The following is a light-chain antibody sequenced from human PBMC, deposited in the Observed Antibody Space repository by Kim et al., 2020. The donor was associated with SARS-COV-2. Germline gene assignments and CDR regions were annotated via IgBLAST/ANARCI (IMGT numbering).Light chain of an antibody. CDR1: QSVSSY. J-gene: IGKJ4*01. V-gene: IGKV3-11*01. Sequence: SPGERATLSCRASQSVSSYSAWYQQKPGQAPRLLIYDASNRATGIPARFSGSGSGTDFTLTISSLEPEDFAVYYCQQRSNWPPLTFGGGTKVEIK. CDR2: DAS. CDR3: QQRSNWPPLT.